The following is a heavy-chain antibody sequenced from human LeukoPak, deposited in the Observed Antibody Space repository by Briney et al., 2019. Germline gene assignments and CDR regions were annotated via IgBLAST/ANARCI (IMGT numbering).Heavy chain of an antibody. CDR3: ATHLINDYYYSSLGDY. CDR1: GYTFTSYD. J-gene: IGHJ4*02. D-gene: IGHD3-22*01. V-gene: IGHV1-8*01. CDR2: MNPNSGNT. Sequence: ASVKVSCKASGYTFTSYDINWVRQATGQGLEWMGWMNPNSGNTGYAQKFQGRVTMTEDTSTDTAYMELSSLRSEDTAVYYCATHLINDYYYSSLGDYWGQGTLVTVSS.